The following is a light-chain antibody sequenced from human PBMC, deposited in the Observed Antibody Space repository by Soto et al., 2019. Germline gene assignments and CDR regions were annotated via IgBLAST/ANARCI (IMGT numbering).Light chain of an antibody. CDR1: QSVSSY. Sequence: EIVLTQSPATLSLSPGERATLSCRASQSVSSYLAWYQQKPGQAPRLLIYHASNRATGIPARFSGSGSGTDFTLTISSLEPEDFAVYYCQQRETFGQGTKLEIK. CDR2: HAS. V-gene: IGKV3-11*01. J-gene: IGKJ2*01. CDR3: QQRET.